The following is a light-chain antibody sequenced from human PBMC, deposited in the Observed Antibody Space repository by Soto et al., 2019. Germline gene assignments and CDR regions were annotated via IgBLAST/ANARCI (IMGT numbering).Light chain of an antibody. CDR3: GTWDSSLTAVV. Sequence: QSVLTQPPSVSAAPGQKVTISCSGSSSNLGNNYVSWYQRLPGTAPKLLIYDDSERPPGIPDRFSGSKSGSSATLGISGLQPGDEADYYCGTWDSSLTAVVFGGGTKLTVL. J-gene: IGLJ2*01. CDR2: DDS. CDR1: SSNLGNNY. V-gene: IGLV1-51*01.